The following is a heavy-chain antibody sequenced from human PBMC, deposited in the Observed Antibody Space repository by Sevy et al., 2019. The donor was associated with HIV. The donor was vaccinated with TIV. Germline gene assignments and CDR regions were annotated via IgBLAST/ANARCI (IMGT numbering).Heavy chain of an antibody. D-gene: IGHD4-4*01. CDR3: ARDLNDYNYYMYSFDY. J-gene: IGHJ4*02. CDR1: GFTFRSYS. V-gene: IGHV3-21*01. CDR2: ISTGGSYK. Sequence: GGSLRLSCAVSGFTFRSYSMNWVRQAPGKGLEWVSFISTGGSYKDYADSVKGRFTISRDNAKDSLFLQMDSLRAEDTAVYYCARDLNDYNYYMYSFDYWGQGTLVTVSS.